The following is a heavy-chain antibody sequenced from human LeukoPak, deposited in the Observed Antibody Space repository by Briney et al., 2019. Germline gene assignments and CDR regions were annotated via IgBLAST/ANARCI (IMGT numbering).Heavy chain of an antibody. CDR2: TYYRSKWYN. J-gene: IGHJ5*02. Sequence: LSQTLSLTCAISGDSVSSNSAAWNWIRQSPSRGLEWLGRTYYRSKWYNDYAVSVKSRITINPDTSKNQFSLQLNSVTPEDTAVYYCARDLTVVTQPGFDPWGQGTLVTVSS. V-gene: IGHV6-1*01. D-gene: IGHD4-23*01. CDR1: GDSVSSNSAA. CDR3: ARDLTVVTQPGFDP.